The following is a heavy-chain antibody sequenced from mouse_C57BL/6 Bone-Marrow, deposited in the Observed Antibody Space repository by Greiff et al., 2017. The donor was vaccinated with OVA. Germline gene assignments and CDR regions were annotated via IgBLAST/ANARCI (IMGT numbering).Heavy chain of an antibody. CDR2: ISSGSSTI. J-gene: IGHJ1*03. CDR1: GFTFSDYG. CDR3: ARNYYGSSRYFDV. D-gene: IGHD1-1*01. V-gene: IGHV5-17*01. Sequence: EVQVVESGGGLVKPGGSLKLSCAASGFTFSDYGMHWVRQAPEKGLEWVAYISSGSSTIYYAATVKGRFTISRDNAKNTLFLQMTSLRSEDTAMYYCARNYYGSSRYFDVWGTGTTVTVSS.